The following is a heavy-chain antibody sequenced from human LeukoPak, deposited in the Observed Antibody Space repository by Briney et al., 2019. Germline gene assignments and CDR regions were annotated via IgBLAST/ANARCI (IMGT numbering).Heavy chain of an antibody. Sequence: GGSLRLSCAASGFTFSSYAMSWVRQAPGKGLEWVSAISGSGGSTYCADSVKGRFTISRDNSNHTLYLQMSSLRPEDTAVFYCARDPGTYCLDFWGQGTLVTVSS. CDR1: GFTFSSYA. CDR3: ARDPGTYCLDF. J-gene: IGHJ4*02. V-gene: IGHV3-23*01. D-gene: IGHD1-26*01. CDR2: ISGSGGST.